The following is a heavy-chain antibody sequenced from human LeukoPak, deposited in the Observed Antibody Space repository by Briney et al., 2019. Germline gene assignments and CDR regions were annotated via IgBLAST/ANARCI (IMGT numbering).Heavy chain of an antibody. V-gene: IGHV1-2*02. CDR3: AKDLGSGSYQPSDY. CDR1: GYTFTGYY. J-gene: IGHJ4*02. CDR2: INPDSGGT. Sequence: ASVKVSCKASGYTFTGYYMHWVRHAPGQGLEWMGWINPDSGGTGYAQKFQGRVTMTRDTSIRTAYMELSRLRSDDTAAYYCAKDLGSGSYQPSDYWGQGTLVTVSS. D-gene: IGHD1-26*01.